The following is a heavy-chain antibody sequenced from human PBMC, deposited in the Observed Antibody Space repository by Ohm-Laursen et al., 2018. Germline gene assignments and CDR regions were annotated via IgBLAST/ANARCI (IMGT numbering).Heavy chain of an antibody. CDR3: ARSGYSTGWAPEY. D-gene: IGHD6-19*01. J-gene: IGHJ4*02. V-gene: IGHV1-69*01. CDR2: IIPISATA. CDR1: GVTFSSHA. Sequence: SSVKVSCKASGVTFSSHAISWVRQAPGQGLEWMGGIIPISATAKYAQKFQGRVTITADESTSTVYMELTSLRSEDTAVYYCARSGYSTGWAPEYWGQGTLVTVSS.